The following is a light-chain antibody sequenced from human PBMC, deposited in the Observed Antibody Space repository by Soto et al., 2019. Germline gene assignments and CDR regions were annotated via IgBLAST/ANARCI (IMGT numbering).Light chain of an antibody. J-gene: IGLJ2*01. CDR2: DNN. CDR1: SSNVGGGY. CDR3: ATWDFSLHVLV. Sequence: QSVLTQAPSVSAAPRHRVTVSCSGSSSNVGGGYVSWYQQLPGKAPKLLIYDNNKRPSGIPDRFSGSKSGTTATLAITGLQTGDEADYYCATWDFSLHVLVFGGGTKLTVL. V-gene: IGLV1-51*01.